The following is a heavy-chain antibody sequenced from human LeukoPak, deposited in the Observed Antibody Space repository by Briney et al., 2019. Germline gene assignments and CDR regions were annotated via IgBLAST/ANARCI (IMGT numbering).Heavy chain of an antibody. CDR2: ISSSSSYI. V-gene: IGHV3-21*01. Sequence: GGSLRLSCTASGFTFSSYSMNWVRQAPGKGLEWVSSISSSSSYIYYADSVKGRFTISRDNAKNSLYLQMNSLRAEDAAVYYCARDGWSIGSWGLLRGLLDYWGQGTLVTVSS. CDR1: GFTFSSYS. J-gene: IGHJ4*02. D-gene: IGHD2-15*01. CDR3: ARDGWSIGSWGLLRGLLDY.